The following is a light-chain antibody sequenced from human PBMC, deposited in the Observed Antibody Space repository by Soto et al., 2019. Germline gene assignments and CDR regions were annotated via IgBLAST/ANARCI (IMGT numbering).Light chain of an antibody. CDR2: IAS. CDR1: QGITNA. CDR3: QQFNNYPIT. Sequence: AIQLTQSPSSLSASVGDRVTITCRASQGITNALAWYQQKPGKAPKLLISIASSLECGVPSRFSGSGSGTDFTLTISSLQPEDFATYFCQQFNNYPITFGQGTRLEIK. J-gene: IGKJ5*01. V-gene: IGKV1D-13*01.